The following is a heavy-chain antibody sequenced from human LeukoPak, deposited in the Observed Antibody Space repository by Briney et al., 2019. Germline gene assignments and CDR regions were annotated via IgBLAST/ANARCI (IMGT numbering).Heavy chain of an antibody. CDR1: GGSFSGYY. CDR2: INHSGST. CDR3: ARSTYDFWSASIFDD. Sequence: SETLSLTCAVYGGSFSGYYWSWIRQPPGKGLEWIGEINHSGSTNYNPSLKSRVTISVDTSKNQFSLKPSSVTAADTAVYYCARSTYDFWSASIFDDWGQGTLVTVSS. D-gene: IGHD3-3*01. J-gene: IGHJ4*02. V-gene: IGHV4-34*01.